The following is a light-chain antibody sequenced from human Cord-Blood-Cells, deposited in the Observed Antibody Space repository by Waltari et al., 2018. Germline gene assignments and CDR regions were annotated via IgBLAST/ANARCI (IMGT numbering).Light chain of an antibody. V-gene: IGLV2-14*01. CDR1: SSDVGGYNY. J-gene: IGLJ1*01. CDR2: DVI. CDR3: SSYTSSSTV. Sequence: QSALTQPASVSGSPGQSIPIPCTGTSSDVGGYNYVSWYQQHPGKAPKLMIYDVINRPSGVSNRFSGSKSGNTASLTISGLQAEDEADYYCSSYTSSSTVFGTGTKVTVL.